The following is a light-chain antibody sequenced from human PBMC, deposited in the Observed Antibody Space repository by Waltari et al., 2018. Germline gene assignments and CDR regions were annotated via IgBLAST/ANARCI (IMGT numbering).Light chain of an antibody. CDR1: QSVNTY. V-gene: IGKV3-11*01. CDR2: DAP. CDR3: QQRTKWPLT. Sequence: EIVLTQSPATLSLSPGERATLSCRASQSVNTYLAWYQQKPGQAPRLLIYDAPNRATGIPARFSGSGSGTDFTLTISSLEPEDFAVYYCQQRTKWPLTFGGGTKVEIK. J-gene: IGKJ4*01.